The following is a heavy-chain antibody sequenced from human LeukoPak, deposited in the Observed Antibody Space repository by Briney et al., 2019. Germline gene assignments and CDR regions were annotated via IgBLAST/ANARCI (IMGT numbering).Heavy chain of an antibody. J-gene: IGHJ6*03. CDR1: GFSFANYA. CDR3: AKDVNTLARGAVNYMDV. D-gene: IGHD3-10*01. CDR2: ISKNGGST. V-gene: IGHV3-9*01. Sequence: PGRSLRLSCASSGFSFANYAMHWVRQAPGKGLEWVSGISKNGGSTVYADSVKGRFTISRDNAEKSLYLQMNSLRLEDTALYYCAKDVNTLARGAVNYMDVWSEGTTVTVSS.